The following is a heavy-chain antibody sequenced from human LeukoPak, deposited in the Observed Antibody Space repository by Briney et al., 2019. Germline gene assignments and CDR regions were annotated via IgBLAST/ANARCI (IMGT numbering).Heavy chain of an antibody. J-gene: IGHJ3*02. V-gene: IGHV3-48*04. Sequence: KPGGSLRLSCAASGFTFRLYSMNWVRQAPGKGLEWLSYISGSTRTTYDADSVKGRFSISRDNAKNLLYLQMNSLGVEDTAVYYCARSITMAVENAFDIWGQGTMVTVSS. CDR1: GFTFRLYS. CDR2: ISGSTRTT. CDR3: ARSITMAVENAFDI. D-gene: IGHD3-10*01.